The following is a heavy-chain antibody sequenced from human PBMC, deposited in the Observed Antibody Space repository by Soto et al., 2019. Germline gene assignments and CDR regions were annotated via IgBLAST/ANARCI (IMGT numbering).Heavy chain of an antibody. V-gene: IGHV3-30*03. J-gene: IGHJ4*02. CDR1: GYTFTSFG. CDR3: ATKRSFHFEN. Sequence: QVELVQSGAEAKKPGASVKVSCQASGYTFTSFGISWVRQAPGKGLEWVAVLSYDGSTNHYADSLKGRFTISRDNSKSTLFLQMNGLRAEDTAVYYCATKRSFHFENWGQGTLVTVSS. CDR2: LSYDGSTN. D-gene: IGHD1-1*01.